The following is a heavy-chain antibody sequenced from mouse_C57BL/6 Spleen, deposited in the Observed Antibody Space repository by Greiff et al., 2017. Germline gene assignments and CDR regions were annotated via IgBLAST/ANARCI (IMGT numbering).Heavy chain of an antibody. CDR2: ISSCGSYT. J-gene: IGHJ3*01. V-gene: IGHV5-6*02. CDR3: ARQRRAWFAY. Sequence: DVKLGESGGDLVKPGGSRKLPCAASGFTFSSYGMRWVRQTPDKRLEWVATISSCGSYTYYPDSVKGRITISRDNAKNTLYLQMSSLKSEDTAMYYCARQRRAWFAYWGQGTLVTVSA. CDR1: GFTFSSYG.